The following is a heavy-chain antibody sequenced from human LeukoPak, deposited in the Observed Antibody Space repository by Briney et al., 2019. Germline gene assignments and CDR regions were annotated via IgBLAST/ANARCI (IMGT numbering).Heavy chain of an antibody. D-gene: IGHD2-21*01. CDR3: TPVMVEDRGF. Sequence: GGSLRLSCAASGFIFNKAWMNWVSQAPGKGPEWVGRIKSNNDGGTTDYASPVEGRFIISGDDSKNTIYLQMNRLIIYDTAIYYCTPVMVEDRGFWGQGTLVTVSS. J-gene: IGHJ4*02. CDR1: GFIFNKAW. V-gene: IGHV3-15*01. CDR2: IKSNNDGGTT.